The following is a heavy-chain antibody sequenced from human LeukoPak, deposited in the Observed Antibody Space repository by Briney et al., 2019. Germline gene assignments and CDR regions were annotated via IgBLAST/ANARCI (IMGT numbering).Heavy chain of an antibody. V-gene: IGHV1-69*13. CDR1: GGTFSSYA. CDR2: IIPIFGTA. D-gene: IGHD3-10*01. J-gene: IGHJ4*02. CDR3: ARYYYGSGSHDY. Sequence: SVKVSCKASGGTFSSYAISWVRQAPGQGLEWMGGIIPIFGTANYAQKFQGRVTITAGESTSTAYMELSSLRSEDTAVYYCARYYYGSGSHDYWGQGTLVTVSS.